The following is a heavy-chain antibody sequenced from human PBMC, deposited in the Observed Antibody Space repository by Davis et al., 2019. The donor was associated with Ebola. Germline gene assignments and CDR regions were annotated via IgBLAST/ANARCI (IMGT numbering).Heavy chain of an antibody. CDR2: IVPVFKTT. D-gene: IGHD6-13*01. V-gene: IGHV1-69*13. CDR1: GGTFSGSG. J-gene: IGHJ6*03. Sequence: SVKVSCKTSGGTFSGSGVSWVRQAPGQGLEWMGGIVPVFKTTNYAQKFQGRVTISADEFPTTAYMELSGLGSEDTAVYYCAKTARAAGRQIEETRVYKFYYMDVWGKGTTVIVS. CDR3: AKTARAAGRQIEETRVYKFYYMDV.